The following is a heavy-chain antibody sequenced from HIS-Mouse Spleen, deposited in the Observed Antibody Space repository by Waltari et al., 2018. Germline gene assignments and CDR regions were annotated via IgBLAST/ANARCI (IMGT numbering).Heavy chain of an antibody. D-gene: IGHD6-13*01. Sequence: QLQLQESGPGLVKPSETLSLTCPVSGGSISSSSYHWGWIRPPPGKGLEWIGSIYYSGSTYYNPSLKSRVTISVDTSKNQFALKLSSVTAADTAVYYCAREIPYSSSWYDWYFDLWGRGTLVTVSS. CDR1: GGSISSSSYH. J-gene: IGHJ2*01. CDR3: AREIPYSSSWYDWYFDL. V-gene: IGHV4-39*07. CDR2: IYYSGST.